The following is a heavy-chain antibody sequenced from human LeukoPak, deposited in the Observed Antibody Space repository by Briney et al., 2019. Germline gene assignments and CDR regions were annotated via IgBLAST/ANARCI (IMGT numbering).Heavy chain of an antibody. D-gene: IGHD3-10*01. CDR2: IYISGST. J-gene: IGHJ5*02. V-gene: IGHV4-61*02. Sequence: PSETLSLTCTVSGGSISSGSYYWSWIRQPAGKGLEWIGRIYISGSTNYNPSLKSRVTISVDTSKNQFSLKLSSVTAADTAVYYCARAFWVRGVIIRNWFDPWGQGTLVTVSS. CDR3: ARAFWVRGVIIRNWFDP. CDR1: GGSISSGSYY.